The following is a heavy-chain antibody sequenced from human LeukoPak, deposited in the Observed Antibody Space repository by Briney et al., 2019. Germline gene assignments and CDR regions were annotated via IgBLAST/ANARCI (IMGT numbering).Heavy chain of an antibody. D-gene: IGHD3-22*01. CDR3: ARGLGDYDSSGYHHDY. CDR2: IYYSGST. V-gene: IGHV4-59*12. J-gene: IGHJ4*02. Sequence: SETLSLTCTVSGGSISSYYWSWIRQPPGKRLEWIGYIYYSGSTNYNPSLKSRVTISVDTSKNQFSLKLSSVTAADTAVYYCARGLGDYDSSGYHHDYWGQGTLVTVSS. CDR1: GGSISSYY.